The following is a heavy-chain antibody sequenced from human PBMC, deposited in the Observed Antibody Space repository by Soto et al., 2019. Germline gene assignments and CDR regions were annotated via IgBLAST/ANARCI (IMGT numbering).Heavy chain of an antibody. D-gene: IGHD3-10*01. J-gene: IGHJ2*01. V-gene: IGHV3-13*04. CDR2: ITTAGDT. CDR1: AFNLRTYD. Sequence: GGSLRLSCAAPAFNLRTYDMHWVRQATGKGLEWVSGITTAGDTYYAGSVKGRFTISRENSKNTLYLQKNSPRAEDTVVYSFARDPWGGKVMVLWYFDLGGLGTLVTVSS. CDR3: ARDPWGGKVMVLWYFDL.